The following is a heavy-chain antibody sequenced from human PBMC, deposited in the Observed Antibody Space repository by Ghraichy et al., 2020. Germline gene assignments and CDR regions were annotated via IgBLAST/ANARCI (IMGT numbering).Heavy chain of an antibody. CDR1: GDSIITDDFH. CDR2: ISYSGRT. Sequence: SETLSLTCTVSGDSIITDDFHWGWIRQPLGEGLEWIGTISYSGRTYYNPSLESRVTISVDTSKNQFSLKLGSVTAADTAVYYCARRGEITVAGANWFDPWGQGALVTVSS. D-gene: IGHD6-19*01. V-gene: IGHV4-39*01. J-gene: IGHJ5*02. CDR3: ARRGEITVAGANWFDP.